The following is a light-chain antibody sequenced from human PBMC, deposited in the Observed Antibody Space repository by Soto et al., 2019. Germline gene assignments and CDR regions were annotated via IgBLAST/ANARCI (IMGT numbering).Light chain of an antibody. V-gene: IGKV3-20*01. CDR2: GAS. Sequence: EIALTQSQGTLSLSPGERATHTCRASQSVSSSYLAWYQQKPGQGPRLLIYGASSRATGIPDRFSGSGSGTDFTLTISRLEPEDFAVYYCQQYGSSQLTFGGGTKVEIK. CDR1: QSVSSSY. J-gene: IGKJ4*01. CDR3: QQYGSSQLT.